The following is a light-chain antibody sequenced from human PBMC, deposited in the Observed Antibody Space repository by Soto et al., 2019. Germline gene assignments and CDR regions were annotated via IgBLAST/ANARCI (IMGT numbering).Light chain of an antibody. J-gene: IGKJ2*01. CDR3: QQYYSFPYT. CDR1: QGISSY. CDR2: AAS. Sequence: AIRMTQSPSSFSASTGDRVTITCRASQGISSYLAWYQQEPGKAPKLLIYAASTVQSGVPSRFSGSGSGAEFSLTISSLQSEDFATYYCQQYYSFPYTFGQGTKLEI. V-gene: IGKV1-8*01.